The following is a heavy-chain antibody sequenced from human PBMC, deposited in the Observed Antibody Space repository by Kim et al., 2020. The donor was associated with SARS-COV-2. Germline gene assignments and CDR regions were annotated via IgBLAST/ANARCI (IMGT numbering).Heavy chain of an antibody. D-gene: IGHD3-10*01. Sequence: GGSLRLSCAASGFTVSSNYMSWVRQAPGKGLEWVSVIYSGGSTYYADSVKGRFTISRDNSKNTLYLQMNSLRAEDTAVYYCARRYYYGSGSDPWGQGTLVTVSS. J-gene: IGHJ5*02. CDR1: GFTVSSNY. CDR3: ARRYYYGSGSDP. V-gene: IGHV3-66*04. CDR2: IYSGGST.